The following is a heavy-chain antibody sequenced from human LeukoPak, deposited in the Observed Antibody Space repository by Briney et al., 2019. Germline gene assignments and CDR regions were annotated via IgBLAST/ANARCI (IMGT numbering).Heavy chain of an antibody. CDR2: IYHSGST. D-gene: IGHD3-22*01. CDR3: ARVPPSSGYYYGAFDI. Sequence: SETLSLTCSVSGYSISSGYYWAWIRQPPGKGLEWIGSIYHSGSTYYNPSLKSRVAISVDTSNTHFSLKLTSVPAADTAVYYCARVPPSSGYYYGAFDIWGQGTMVTVSS. CDR1: GYSISSGYY. V-gene: IGHV4-38-2*02. J-gene: IGHJ3*02.